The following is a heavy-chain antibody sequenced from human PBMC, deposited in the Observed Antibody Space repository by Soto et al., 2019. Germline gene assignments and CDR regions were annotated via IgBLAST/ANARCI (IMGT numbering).Heavy chain of an antibody. D-gene: IGHD6-6*01. J-gene: IGHJ4*02. CDR3: DKGARDPYLSSPWRYCSDY. CDR2: ISGSDGST. Sequence: QPGKSLRLSWAAGGFKFSSYAMRWVRQAPGEGLEWVSAISGSDGSTYYADSVKGRFTITRDNSKNKKYLQKNSLRTEDTAVYYCDKGARDPYLSSPWRYCSDYWGQGTLVTVSS. V-gene: IGHV3-23*01. CDR1: GFKFSSYA.